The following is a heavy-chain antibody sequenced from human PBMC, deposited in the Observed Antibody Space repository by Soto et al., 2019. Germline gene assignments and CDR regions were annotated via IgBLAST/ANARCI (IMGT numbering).Heavy chain of an antibody. V-gene: IGHV4-39*01. Sequence: SETLSLTCDVSGGSIDNSHSFWGWVRQPPGRGLEFIANVYYSGGAHYNPSFKSRVTISVDTATNQVSLRMSSVTAADTAVYFCGRVVEGATRHTDFDSWGQGTLVTVSS. CDR1: GGSIDNSHSF. D-gene: IGHD2-21*01. CDR3: GRVVEGATRHTDFDS. J-gene: IGHJ5*01. CDR2: VYYSGGA.